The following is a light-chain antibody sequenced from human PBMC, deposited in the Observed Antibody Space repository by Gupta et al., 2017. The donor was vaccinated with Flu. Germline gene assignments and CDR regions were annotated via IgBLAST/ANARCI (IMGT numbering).Light chain of an antibody. CDR2: AAS. CDR1: QSLGHSS. Sequence: EIVLTQSPEALSLSPGESATLFCRASQSLGHSSLAWYRQIPRHAPILLIYAASRRAKGIIDKFSGIGDGTDVALTINRREPEDYAVYYCQQETSEHPHYTFGQGTKLEIK. V-gene: IGKV3-20*01. J-gene: IGKJ2*01. CDR3: QQETSEHPHYT.